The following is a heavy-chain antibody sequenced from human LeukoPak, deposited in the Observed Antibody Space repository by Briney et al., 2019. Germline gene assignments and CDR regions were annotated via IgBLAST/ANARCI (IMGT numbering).Heavy chain of an antibody. Sequence: GGSLRLSCAASGFTVSSSYMSWVRQAPGKGLEWVSVIHSGGNTYYADSVKGRFTISRDNSKNTLYLQMDSLRAEDTAVYYCTRDLNSGGSCWGQGTLVTVSS. D-gene: IGHD2-15*01. CDR1: GFTVSSSY. V-gene: IGHV3-53*01. CDR2: IHSGGNT. J-gene: IGHJ4*02. CDR3: TRDLNSGGSC.